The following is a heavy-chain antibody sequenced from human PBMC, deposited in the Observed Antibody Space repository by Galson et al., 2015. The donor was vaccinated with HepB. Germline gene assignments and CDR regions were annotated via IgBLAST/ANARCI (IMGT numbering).Heavy chain of an antibody. CDR1: GFPFSSAW. CDR2: IKSKTDGGTA. V-gene: IGHV3-15*01. Sequence: SLRLSCAASGFPFSSAWMSWVRQAPGKGLEWVGRIKSKTDGGTADYAAPVKGRFTISRDDSKNTVYLDMDSLKSEDTAVYYCANTHCGADCYGLNWFDPWGQGTLVTVSS. J-gene: IGHJ5*02. CDR3: ANTHCGADCYGLNWFDP. D-gene: IGHD2-21*01.